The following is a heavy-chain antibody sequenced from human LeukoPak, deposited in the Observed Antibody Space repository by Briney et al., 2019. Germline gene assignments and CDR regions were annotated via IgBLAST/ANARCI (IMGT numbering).Heavy chain of an antibody. V-gene: IGHV4-39*07. CDR1: GGSISSSSYY. J-gene: IGHJ4*02. CDR2: IYYSGST. Sequence: SETLSLTCTVSGGSISSSSYYWGWIRQPPGKGLEWIGSIYYSGSTYYNPSLKSRVTISVDTSKNQFSLKLSSVTAADTAVYYCARDDYYDSRGIFDYWGQGTLVTVSS. CDR3: ARDDYYDSRGIFDY. D-gene: IGHD3-22*01.